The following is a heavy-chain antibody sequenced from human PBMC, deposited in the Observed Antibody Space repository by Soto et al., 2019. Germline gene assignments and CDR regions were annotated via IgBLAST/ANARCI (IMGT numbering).Heavy chain of an antibody. D-gene: IGHD2-15*01. CDR2: ILSRGRS. J-gene: IGHJ6*02. V-gene: IGHV4-61*01. CDR3: ARVVRCTRSGCYYLAMDV. CDR1: GESVSSGFYY. Sequence: SETLSLTCTVSGESVSSGFYYWNWIRQAPGKGLEWIGSILSRGRSNYNPSLKSRVSMSVDTSKNQFSLRLTSVGAADSAIYYCARVVRCTRSGCYYLAMDVWGQGTTVTVSS.